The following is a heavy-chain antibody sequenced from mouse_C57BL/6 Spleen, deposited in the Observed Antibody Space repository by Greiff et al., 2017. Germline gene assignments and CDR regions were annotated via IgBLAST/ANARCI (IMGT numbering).Heavy chain of an antibody. J-gene: IGHJ4*01. CDR3: ASGGGNGYYAMDY. CDR2: IDPSDSET. V-gene: IGHV1-52*01. D-gene: IGHD2-1*01. CDR1: GYTFTSYW. Sequence: VQRVESGAELVRPGSSVKLSCKASGYTFTSYWMHWVKQRPIQGLEWIGNIDPSDSETHYNQKFKDKATLTVDKSSSTAYMQLSSLTSEDSAVYYCASGGGNGYYAMDYWGQGTSVTVSS.